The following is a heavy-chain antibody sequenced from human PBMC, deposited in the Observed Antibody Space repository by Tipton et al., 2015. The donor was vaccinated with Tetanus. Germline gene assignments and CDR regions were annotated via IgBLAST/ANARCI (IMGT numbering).Heavy chain of an antibody. CDR1: GYSFTSYW. CDR3: ARHNGDPIRGWYFDL. Sequence: QLVQSGAEVKKPGESLKISCKGSGYSFTSYWIGWVRQMPGKGLEWMGIIYPGDSDTRYSPSFQGQVTISADKSISTAYLQWSGLKASDTAMYYCARHNGDPIRGWYFDLWGRGTLVTVSS. D-gene: IGHD4-17*01. CDR2: IYPGDSDT. V-gene: IGHV5-51*01. J-gene: IGHJ2*01.